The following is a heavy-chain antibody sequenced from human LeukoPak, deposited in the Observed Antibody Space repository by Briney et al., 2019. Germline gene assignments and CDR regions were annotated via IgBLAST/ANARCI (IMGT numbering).Heavy chain of an antibody. J-gene: IGHJ2*01. D-gene: IGHD6-19*01. V-gene: IGHV1-18*01. CDR1: GYTFTSYG. CDR2: ISAYNGNT. Sequence: ASVKVSCKASGYTFTSYGISWVRQAPGQGRERMGWISAYNGNTNYTQKLQGRVTTTTDTSTSTAYMELRSLRSDDTAVYYCARDRGSGWYVYFDLWGRGTLVTVSS. CDR3: ARDRGSGWYVYFDL.